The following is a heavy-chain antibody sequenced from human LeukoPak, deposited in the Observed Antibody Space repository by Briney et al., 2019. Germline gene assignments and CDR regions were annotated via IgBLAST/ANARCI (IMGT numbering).Heavy chain of an antibody. CDR3: AREGSGWQFDY. Sequence: GGSLRLSCAASGFTVSSNYMSWVRQAPGKGLEWVAFISYDGTNNYYADSVKGRFTISRDNSKKTMYLQMNGLRGEDTAVYYCAREGSGWQFDYWGQGTLVTVSS. J-gene: IGHJ4*02. CDR1: GFTVSSNY. CDR2: ISYDGTNN. D-gene: IGHD6-19*01. V-gene: IGHV3-30-3*01.